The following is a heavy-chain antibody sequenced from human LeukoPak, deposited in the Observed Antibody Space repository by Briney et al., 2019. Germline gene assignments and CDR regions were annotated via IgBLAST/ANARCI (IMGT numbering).Heavy chain of an antibody. CDR3: ASLPRDGYNLYYYYGMDV. Sequence: GRSLRLSCAASGFTFSSYGMHWVRQAPGKGLEWVAVIWYDGSNKYYADSVKGRFPISRDNSKNTLYLQMNSLRAEDTAVYYCASLPRDGYNLYYYYGMDVWGQGTTVTVSS. CDR1: GFTFSSYG. D-gene: IGHD5-24*01. J-gene: IGHJ6*02. CDR2: IWYDGSNK. V-gene: IGHV3-33*01.